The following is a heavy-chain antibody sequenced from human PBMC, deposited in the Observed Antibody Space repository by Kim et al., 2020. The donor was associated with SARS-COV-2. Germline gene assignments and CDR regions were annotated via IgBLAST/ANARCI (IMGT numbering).Heavy chain of an antibody. CDR3: ARRSRGDGSPGY. J-gene: IGHJ4*02. V-gene: IGHV4-39*01. D-gene: IGHD3-16*01. Sequence: YFNPSLKSRVTISVDTSKKRFSLKLTSVTAADTAVYYCARRSRGDGSPGYWGQGTLVTVSS.